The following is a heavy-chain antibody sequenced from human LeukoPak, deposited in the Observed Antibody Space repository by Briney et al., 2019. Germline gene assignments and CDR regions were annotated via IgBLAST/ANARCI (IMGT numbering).Heavy chain of an antibody. CDR1: GFTFSSYS. D-gene: IGHD2-2*01. CDR3: TTGPGVGYCSSTSCFNS. Sequence: GGSLRLSCAASGFTFSSYSMNWVRQAPGKGLEWVGRIKCKTDGGTTDYAAPVKGRFTISRDDSKNTLYLHMNSLKTEDTAVYYCTTGPGVGYCSSTSCFNSWGQGTQVTVSS. J-gene: IGHJ4*02. V-gene: IGHV3-15*01. CDR2: IKCKTDGGTT.